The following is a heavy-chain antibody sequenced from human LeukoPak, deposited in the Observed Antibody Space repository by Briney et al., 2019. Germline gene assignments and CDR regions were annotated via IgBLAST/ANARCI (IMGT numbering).Heavy chain of an antibody. J-gene: IGHJ4*02. CDR1: GYTFIGYY. D-gene: IGHD5-18*01. V-gene: IGHV1-2*06. CDR2: IKPNGGGT. CDR3: ARGTGYSYGPAFDY. Sequence: ASVKVSCKASGYTFIGYYIHWVRQAPGQGLEWMGRIKPNGGGTNYAQKFQGRVTMTRDMSISTAFMELSRLTSDDTAVYYCARGTGYSYGPAFDYWGQGTLVAVSS.